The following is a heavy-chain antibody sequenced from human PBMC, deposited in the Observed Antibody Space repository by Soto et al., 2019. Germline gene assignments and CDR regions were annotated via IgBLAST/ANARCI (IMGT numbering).Heavy chain of an antibody. CDR3: AREIRGAATPTFDY. J-gene: IGHJ4*02. Sequence: SETLSLTCTVSGGSVSSGSYYWSWIRQPPGKGLEWIGYIYYSGSTNYNPSLKSRVTISVDTSKNQFSLKLSSVTAADMAMYYCAREIRGAATPTFDYWGQGTLVTVSS. D-gene: IGHD2-15*01. CDR2: IYYSGST. CDR1: GGSVSSGSYY. V-gene: IGHV4-61*01.